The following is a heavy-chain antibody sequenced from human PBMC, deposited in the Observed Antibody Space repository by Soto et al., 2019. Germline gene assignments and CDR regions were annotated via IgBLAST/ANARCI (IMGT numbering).Heavy chain of an antibody. Sequence: EVQLVESGGGLVQPGGSLRLSCAASGFTFSSYWMHWVRQAPGKGLVWVSRINSDGSSTSYADSVKGRFTISRDNAKNTLYLQMNRLRAEDTAVYYCARVRGLWFGDAFDIWGQGTMVTVSS. V-gene: IGHV3-74*01. CDR1: GFTFSSYW. CDR3: ARVRGLWFGDAFDI. J-gene: IGHJ3*02. CDR2: INSDGSST. D-gene: IGHD3-10*01.